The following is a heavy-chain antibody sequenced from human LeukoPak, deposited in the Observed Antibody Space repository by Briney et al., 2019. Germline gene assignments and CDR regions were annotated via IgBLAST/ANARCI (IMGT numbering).Heavy chain of an antibody. J-gene: IGHJ4*02. D-gene: IGHD3-10*01. CDR3: AITYYYGSGSYAPDY. CDR2: TSGYNGNT. Sequence: ASVKVSCKASGYTFTSYGISWVRQAPGKGLEWTGWTSGYNGNTNYAQKLQGRVTMTTDTSTSTAYMELRSLRSDDTAVYYCAITYYYGSGSYAPDYWGQGTLVTVSS. V-gene: IGHV1-18*01. CDR1: GYTFTSYG.